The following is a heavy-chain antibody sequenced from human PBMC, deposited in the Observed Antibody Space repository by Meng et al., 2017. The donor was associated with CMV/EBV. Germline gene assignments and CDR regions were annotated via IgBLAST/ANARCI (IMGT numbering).Heavy chain of an antibody. V-gene: IGHV4-39*07. CDR1: GGSISSSSYY. CDR3: ARAVGGSGWYYFDY. CDR2: IYYSGST. Sequence: SETLSLTCTVSGGSISSSSYYWGWIRQPPGKGLEWIGSIYYSGSTYYNPSLKSRVTISVDTSKNQFSLKLSSVTAADTAVYCCARAVGGSGWYYFDYWGQGTLVTVSS. D-gene: IGHD6-19*01. J-gene: IGHJ4*02.